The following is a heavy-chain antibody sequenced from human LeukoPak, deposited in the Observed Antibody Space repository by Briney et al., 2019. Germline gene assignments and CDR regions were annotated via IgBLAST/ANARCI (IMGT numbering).Heavy chain of an antibody. CDR3: ARAPTKALLWFGDAGLEDAFDI. D-gene: IGHD3-10*01. CDR2: ISSSGSTI. CDR1: GFTFSSYE. V-gene: IGHV3-48*03. Sequence: PGGSLRLTCAASGFTFSSYEMNWVRQAPGKGLEWVSYISSSGSTIYYADSVKGRFTISRDNAKNSLYLQMNSLRAEDTAVYYCARAPTKALLWFGDAGLEDAFDIWGQGTMVTVSS. J-gene: IGHJ3*02.